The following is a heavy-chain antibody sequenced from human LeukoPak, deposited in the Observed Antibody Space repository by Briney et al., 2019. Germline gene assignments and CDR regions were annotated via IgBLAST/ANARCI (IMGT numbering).Heavy chain of an antibody. CDR3: ARDPTTVVTLPYYFDF. V-gene: IGHV4-34*01. CDR1: GGSFIGYH. CDR2: INHRGHT. D-gene: IGHD4-23*01. Sequence: SETLSLTCAVYGGSFIGYHWNWIPQTPEKGLEWIGEINHRGHTNYNPSLESRVTISVDTSKNQFSLKLRSVTAADTAVYYCARDPTTVVTLPYYFDFWGPGTLVTVSS. J-gene: IGHJ4*02.